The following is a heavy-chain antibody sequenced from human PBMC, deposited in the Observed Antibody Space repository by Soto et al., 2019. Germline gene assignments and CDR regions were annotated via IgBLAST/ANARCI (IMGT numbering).Heavy chain of an antibody. J-gene: IGHJ4*02. CDR1: EYSFTSYW. D-gene: IGHD3-10*01. CDR2: IHPRDSDT. Sequence: PGESLKISWRGSEYSFTSYWIGWVRQMPGRGLEWMGIIHPRDSDTRYSTSFQGQVTISADMSTSTAYLLWNSLKASDTAMYYCARLDYGSGSHLYYFDYWGQGTPVTVS. CDR3: ARLDYGSGSHLYYFDY. V-gene: IGHV5-51*01.